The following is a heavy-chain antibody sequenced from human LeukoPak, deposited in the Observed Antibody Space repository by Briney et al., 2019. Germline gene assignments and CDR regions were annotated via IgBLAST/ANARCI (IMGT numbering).Heavy chain of an antibody. V-gene: IGHV3-7*01. CDR2: IKQDGSEK. J-gene: IGHJ4*02. CDR3: ARDVGYYDSSGLNY. CDR1: GFTFSSYW. D-gene: IGHD3-22*01. Sequence: GGSLRLSCAASGFTFSSYWMSWVRQAPGKGLEWVANIKQDGSEKYYVDSVKGRFTISRDNAKNSLYLQMNSLRAEDTAVYYCARDVGYYDSSGLNYWGQGTLVTVSS.